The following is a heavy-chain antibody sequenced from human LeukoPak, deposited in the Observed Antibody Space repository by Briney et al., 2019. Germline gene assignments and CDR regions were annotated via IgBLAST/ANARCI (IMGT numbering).Heavy chain of an antibody. J-gene: IGHJ4*02. CDR3: AKAPGSIVVTTTDY. D-gene: IGHD5-12*01. CDR1: GFTFTSYA. CDR2: ISSSGGTT. Sequence: GGSLRLSCAASGFTFTSYAMSWVRQAPGKGLEWVSAISSSGGTTYYADSLKGRFTISRDNSKNTLYMQMHSLRAEDTAVYYCAKAPGSIVVTTTDYWGQGTLVTVSS. V-gene: IGHV3-23*01.